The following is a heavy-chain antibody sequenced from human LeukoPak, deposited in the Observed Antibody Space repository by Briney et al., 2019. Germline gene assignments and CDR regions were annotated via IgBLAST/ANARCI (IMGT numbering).Heavy chain of an antibody. D-gene: IGHD6-6*01. Sequence: GESLKISCQASGYIFTHYWIAWVRQMSGKGLEWMGIIYPGDSDTRYSPSFQGQVTISADKSISTAYLQWSSLKASDTAMYYCARLVSSSSAYFQHWGQGTLVTVSS. CDR2: IYPGDSDT. J-gene: IGHJ1*01. CDR1: GYIFTHYW. V-gene: IGHV5-51*01. CDR3: ARLVSSSSAYFQH.